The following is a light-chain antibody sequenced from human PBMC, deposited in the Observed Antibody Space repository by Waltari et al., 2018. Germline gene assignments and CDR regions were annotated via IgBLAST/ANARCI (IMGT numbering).Light chain of an antibody. J-gene: IGKJ4*01. CDR1: QGIGTY. CDR2: AAS. Sequence: DIQLTQSPSLLSASVGDRVTITCRASQGIGTYLAWYQQKVGKAPKLLIYAASNLQSGVPSRFSGGGSGTEFILTISSLQPEDFATYYCQQLNTYPVFGGGTKVEIK. V-gene: IGKV1-9*01. CDR3: QQLNTYPV.